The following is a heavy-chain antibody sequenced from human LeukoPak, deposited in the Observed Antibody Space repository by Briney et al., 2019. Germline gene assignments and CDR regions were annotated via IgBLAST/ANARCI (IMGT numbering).Heavy chain of an antibody. J-gene: IGHJ4*02. CDR2: IWYDGSNK. CDR3: ARDDKGPDQRSLDY. Sequence: PGGSLRLSCAASGFTFSSYGMHWVRQAPGKGLEWVAVIWYDGSNKYYADSVKGRFTISRDNSKNTLYLQMNSLRAEDTAVYYCARDDKGPDQRSLDYWGQGTLVTVSS. V-gene: IGHV3-33*01. D-gene: IGHD3-10*01. CDR1: GFTFSSYG.